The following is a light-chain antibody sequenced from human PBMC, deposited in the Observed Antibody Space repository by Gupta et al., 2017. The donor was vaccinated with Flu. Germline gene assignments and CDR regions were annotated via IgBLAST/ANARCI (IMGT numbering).Light chain of an antibody. CDR1: QSVRSQ. J-gene: IGKJ4*01. Sequence: DRTTLPCRTSQSVRSQVAWLHQQPRRAPRILIYDASTRATGIPARFSGGRSATEFTLTISSLLSEDCAVYYYRQYNNWPPLTFGAGTKLEIK. CDR2: DAS. CDR3: RQYNNWPPLT. V-gene: IGKV3D-15*01.